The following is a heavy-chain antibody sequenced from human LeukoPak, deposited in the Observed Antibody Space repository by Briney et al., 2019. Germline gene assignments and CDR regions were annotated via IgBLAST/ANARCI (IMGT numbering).Heavy chain of an antibody. CDR3: ARDMGGGWFDP. CDR2: ISTSGTT. D-gene: IGHD1-26*01. J-gene: IGHJ5*02. Sequence: SETLSLTCSISGGSISSSYWSWIRQPAGKGLEWIGRISTSGTTNYSPSLKGRLTMSIDTSKKQFSLNLRSVTTADTAMYYCARDMGGGWFDPWGQGALVTVSS. CDR1: GGSISSSY. V-gene: IGHV4-4*07.